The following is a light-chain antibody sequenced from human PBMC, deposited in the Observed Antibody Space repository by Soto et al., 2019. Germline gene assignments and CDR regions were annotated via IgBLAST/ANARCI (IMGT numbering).Light chain of an antibody. Sequence: QSALTQPPSASGSPGQSVTISCTGTSRDVGGYKYVSWYQQHPDKAPKLMIFEVNKRPSGVPDRFSGSKSGNTASLTVSGLQAEDEADYYCSSYAGINNLGVFGTGTKLTVL. J-gene: IGLJ1*01. CDR2: EVN. CDR1: SRDVGGYKY. CDR3: SSYAGINNLGV. V-gene: IGLV2-8*01.